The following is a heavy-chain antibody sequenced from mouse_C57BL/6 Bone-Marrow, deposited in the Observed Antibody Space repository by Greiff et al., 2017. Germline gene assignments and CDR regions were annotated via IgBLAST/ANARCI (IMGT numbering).Heavy chain of an antibody. D-gene: IGHD1-2*01. V-gene: IGHV1-81*01. CDR1: GYNFTSSG. CDR2: IYPQSGHP. J-gene: IGHJ2*01. Sequence: QVQLQQSGAELARPGASVKLSCKASGYNFTSSGLSWVKQRTGQGLEWIGEIYPQSGHPHSNAKFTGKATLTADKSSSTAYMELRSLTTEDSAVYFGARSIYGCDYWGQGTTRTVAS. CDR3: ARSIYGCDY.